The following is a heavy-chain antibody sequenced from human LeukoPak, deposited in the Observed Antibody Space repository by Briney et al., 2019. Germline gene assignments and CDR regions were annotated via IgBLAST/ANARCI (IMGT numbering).Heavy chain of an antibody. CDR2: ISYDGSNK. V-gene: IGHV3-30*03. Sequence: QPGRSLRLSCAASGFTFSSYGMHWVRQAPGKGLEWVAVISYDGSNKYYADSVKGRFTISRDNSKNTLYLQMNSLRAEDTAVYYCARELGGPIYYYYYMDVWGKGTTVTVSS. D-gene: IGHD2-15*01. CDR1: GFTFSSYG. J-gene: IGHJ6*03. CDR3: ARELGGPIYYYYYMDV.